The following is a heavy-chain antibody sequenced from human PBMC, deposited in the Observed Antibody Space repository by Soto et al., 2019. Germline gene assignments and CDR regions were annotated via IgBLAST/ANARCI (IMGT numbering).Heavy chain of an antibody. CDR1: GGSISSSSYY. Sequence: PSETLYLTCTVSGGSISSSSYYWVWIRQPPGKVLEWIGSIYYSGSTYYNPSLKSRVTISVDTSKNQFSLKLSSVTAADTAVYYCARFHYGSGSYYNYYYYYGMDVWGQGTTVT. J-gene: IGHJ6*02. V-gene: IGHV4-39*01. D-gene: IGHD3-10*01. CDR3: ARFHYGSGSYYNYYYYYGMDV. CDR2: IYYSGST.